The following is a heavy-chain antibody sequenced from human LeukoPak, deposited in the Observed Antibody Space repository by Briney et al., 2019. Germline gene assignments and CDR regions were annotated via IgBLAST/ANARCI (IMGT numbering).Heavy chain of an antibody. CDR2: IYYSGST. CDR3: ARDTGGYGDGAFDI. CDR1: GGSISSYY. Sequence: KPSETLSLTCTVSGGSISSYYWSWIRQPPGKGLEWIGYIYYSGSTNYNPSLKSRVTISADTSKNQFSLKLSSVTAADTAVYYCARDTGGYGDGAFDIWGQGTMVTVSS. V-gene: IGHV4-59*01. D-gene: IGHD4-17*01. J-gene: IGHJ3*02.